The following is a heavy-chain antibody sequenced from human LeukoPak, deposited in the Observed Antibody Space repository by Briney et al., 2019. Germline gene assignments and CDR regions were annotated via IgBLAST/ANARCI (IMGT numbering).Heavy chain of an antibody. Sequence: PSEALSLTCTVSGGSISSYYWSWIRQPPGKGLEWIGYIYYSGSTNYNPSLKSRVIISVDTSKNQFSLKLSSVTAADTAVYYCASQRSGYYFDYWGQGTLVTVSS. D-gene: IGHD5-12*01. CDR2: IYYSGST. V-gene: IGHV4-59*08. J-gene: IGHJ4*02. CDR1: GGSISSYY. CDR3: ASQRSGYYFDY.